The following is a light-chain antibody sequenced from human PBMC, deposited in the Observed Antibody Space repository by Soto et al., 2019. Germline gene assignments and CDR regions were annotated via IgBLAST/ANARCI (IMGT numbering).Light chain of an antibody. Sequence: IQMTQSPSSLAASIGDSFTITCRASQTVNTYLHWYQQKPGKAPKLLIYKASSLESGVPSRFSGSGSGTEFTLTISSLQPDDFATYYCQQYNSYPWTFGQGTKVDI. CDR3: QQYNSYPWT. J-gene: IGKJ1*01. V-gene: IGKV1-5*03. CDR2: KAS. CDR1: QTVNTY.